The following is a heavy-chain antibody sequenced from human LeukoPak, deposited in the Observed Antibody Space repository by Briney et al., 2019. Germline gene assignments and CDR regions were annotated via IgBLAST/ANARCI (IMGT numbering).Heavy chain of an antibody. J-gene: IGHJ4*02. CDR3: ARARDIVVVITTFDY. V-gene: IGHV4-59*12. CDR1: GGSITNYY. D-gene: IGHD3-22*01. CDR2: IYYSGST. Sequence: PSETLSLTCTVSGGSITNYYWSWIRQPPGKGLEWIGYIYYSGSTYYNPSLKSRVTISVDTSKNQFSLKLSSVTAADTAVYYCARARDIVVVITTFDYWGQGTLVTVSS.